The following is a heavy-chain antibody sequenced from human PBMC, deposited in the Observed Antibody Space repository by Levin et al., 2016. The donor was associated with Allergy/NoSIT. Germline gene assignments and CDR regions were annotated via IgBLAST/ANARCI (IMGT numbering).Heavy chain of an antibody. CDR3: AGAPVDIVTTGDLVHYYGMDV. J-gene: IGHJ6*02. V-gene: IGHV4-34*01. CDR2: VHHSGST. Sequence: WIRQPPGKGLEWIGEVHHSGSTSYKPSLKSRVTMSVDTSKNQFSLKLTSVTAADAAVYYCAGAPVDIVTTGDLVHYYGMDVWGQGTTVTVSS. D-gene: IGHD5-12*01.